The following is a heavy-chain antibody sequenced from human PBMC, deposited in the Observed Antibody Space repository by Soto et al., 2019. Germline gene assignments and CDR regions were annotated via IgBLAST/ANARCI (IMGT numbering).Heavy chain of an antibody. Sequence: SVKVSCKASGGTFSSYAISWVRQAPGQGLEWMGGIIPIFGTANYAQKFQGRVTITADESTSTAYMELSSLRSEDTAVYYCARALGDILTGYYKSPYYYGMDVWGQGTTVTAP. CDR3: ARALGDILTGYYKSPYYYGMDV. J-gene: IGHJ6*02. D-gene: IGHD3-9*01. CDR1: GGTFSSYA. V-gene: IGHV1-69*13. CDR2: IIPIFGTA.